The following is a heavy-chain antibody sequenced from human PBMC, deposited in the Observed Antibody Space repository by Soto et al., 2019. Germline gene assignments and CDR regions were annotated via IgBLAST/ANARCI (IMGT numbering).Heavy chain of an antibody. CDR2: ISSYTGNTYYQHSANT. D-gene: IGHD6-25*01. CDR3: ARRKERSGPHYFDY. V-gene: IGHV1-18*04. Sequence: ASVKVSCKASGYNFTNHHIHWVRQAPGQGLEWMGWISSYTGNTYYQHSANTEYAQRFQGRVSLTTDTSTTTAYLELRGLRSDDTAVYYCARRKERSGPHYFDYWGQGSQVTV. J-gene: IGHJ4*02. CDR1: GYNFTNHH.